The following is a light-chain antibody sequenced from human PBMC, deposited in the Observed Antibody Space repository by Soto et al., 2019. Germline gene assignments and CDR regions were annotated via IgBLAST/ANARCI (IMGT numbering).Light chain of an antibody. CDR3: QQYYSYLLT. J-gene: IGKJ4*01. CDR1: QGISSY. Sequence: AIRMTQSPSSFSASTGDRVTITCRASQGISSYLACYQQKPGKAPKLLIYAASILQSGVPSRFSGSGSGTDFTLTISCLQSEDFATYYFQQYYSYLLTFGGGTKAEIK. V-gene: IGKV1-8*01. CDR2: AAS.